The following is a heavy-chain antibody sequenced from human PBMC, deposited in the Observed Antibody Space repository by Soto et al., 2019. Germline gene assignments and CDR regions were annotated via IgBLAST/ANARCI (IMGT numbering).Heavy chain of an antibody. CDR2: IILILGIA. D-gene: IGHD2-15*01. J-gene: IGHJ4*02. Sequence: QVQLVQSGAEWKKPGSSVKVSCKASGGTFSSYTISWVRQAPGQGLEWMGRIILILGIANYAQKFQGRVTITADNSTSTAYMELSSLRSENTDVYYCASASSSRERTQVDYWGQGTLVTVSS. V-gene: IGHV1-69*02. CDR1: GGTFSSYT. CDR3: ASASSSRERTQVDY.